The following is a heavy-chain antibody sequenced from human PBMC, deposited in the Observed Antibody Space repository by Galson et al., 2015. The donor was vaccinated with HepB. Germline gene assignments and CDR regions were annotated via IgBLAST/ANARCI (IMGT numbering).Heavy chain of an antibody. CDR2: INPGSGST. D-gene: IGHD2/OR15-2a*01. V-gene: IGHV1-46*03. CDR1: GGTFSSYY. CDR3: ARGRILLYNWFDP. Sequence: SVKVSCKASGGTFSSYYMHWVRQAPGQGLEWMGIINPGSGSTSYAQKFQGRVTMTRDTSTSTVYMDLSSLRSEDTAVYYCARGRILLYNWFDPWGQGTLVTVS. J-gene: IGHJ5*02.